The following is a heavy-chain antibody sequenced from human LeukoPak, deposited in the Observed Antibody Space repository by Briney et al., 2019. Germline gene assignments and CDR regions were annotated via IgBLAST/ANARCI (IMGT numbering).Heavy chain of an antibody. V-gene: IGHV3-9*01. D-gene: IGHD1-7*01. CDR1: GFTFNDYA. J-gene: IGHJ4*02. CDR3: ARDAELDY. CDR2: ISWNSGSI. Sequence: PGGSLRLSCAASGFTFNDYAMYWVRQAPGKGLEWVSGISWNSGSIGYADSVKGRFTISRDNSKNTLYLQMNSLRAEDSAVYYCARDAELDYWGQGTLVTVSS.